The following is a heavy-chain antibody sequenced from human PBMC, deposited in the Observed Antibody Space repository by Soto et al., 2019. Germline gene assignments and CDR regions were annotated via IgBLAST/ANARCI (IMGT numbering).Heavy chain of an antibody. D-gene: IGHD6-13*01. V-gene: IGHV4-31*03. CDR3: ARDWAAAGPFDY. Sequence: SETLSLTCTVSGGSISSGGYYWSWIRQHPGKGLEWIGYIYYSGSTYYNPSLKSRVTISVDTSKNQFSLKLSSVTAADTAVYYCARDWAAAGPFDYWGQGTLVTVSS. CDR1: GGSISSGGYY. CDR2: IYYSGST. J-gene: IGHJ4*02.